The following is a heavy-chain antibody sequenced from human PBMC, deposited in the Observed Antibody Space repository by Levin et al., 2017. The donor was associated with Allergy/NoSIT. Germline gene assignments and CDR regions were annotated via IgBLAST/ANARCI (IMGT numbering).Heavy chain of an antibody. CDR1: GFTFSSYW. Sequence: PGGSLRPSCAASGFTFSSYWVTWVRQAPGKGLEWVANIKPDGSETSYVDSVKGRFTISRDNARNSLYLQMNSLRVEDTAVYYCAREDYRSFDFWGQGTLVTVSS. CDR2: IKPDGSET. D-gene: IGHD3-16*01. CDR3: AREDYRSFDF. J-gene: IGHJ4*02. V-gene: IGHV3-7*01.